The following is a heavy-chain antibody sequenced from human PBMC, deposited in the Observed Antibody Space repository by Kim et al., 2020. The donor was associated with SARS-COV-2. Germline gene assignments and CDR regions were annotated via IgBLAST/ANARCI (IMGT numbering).Heavy chain of an antibody. CDR3: ARAPLAVAGSRFWY. V-gene: IGHV1-18*04. D-gene: IGHD6-19*01. CDR2: INAYSANT. J-gene: IGHJ4*02. CDR1: GYTFTTYG. Sequence: ASVKVSCKASGYTFTTYGVSWVRQAAGQGLEWMGWINAYSANTRYAQKFQGRVTMSTETSATTAYMELRSLTSDDTAVYYCARAPLAVAGSRFWYWGQGTLVTVSS.